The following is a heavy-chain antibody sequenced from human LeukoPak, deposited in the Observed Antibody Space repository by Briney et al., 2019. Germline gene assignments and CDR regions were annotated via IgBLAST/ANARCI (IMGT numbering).Heavy chain of an antibody. D-gene: IGHD3-22*01. V-gene: IGHV3-23*01. J-gene: IGHJ4*02. Sequence: GGSLRLSCAASGFTFSSYAMSWVRQAPGKGLEWVSGISGSGDNTYYADSVKGRFTISRDNSKNTLYVQVNSLGTEDTAAYYCAKGSYYDRSGSFYFDSGGQGTLFPVPS. CDR3: AKGSYYDRSGSFYFDS. CDR1: GFTFSSYA. CDR2: ISGSGDNT.